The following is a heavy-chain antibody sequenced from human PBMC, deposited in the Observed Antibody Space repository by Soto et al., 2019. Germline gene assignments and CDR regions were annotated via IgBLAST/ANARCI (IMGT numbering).Heavy chain of an antibody. CDR3: AGGGCSGGSCYDYVFDY. V-gene: IGHV1-69*01. Sequence: QVQLVQSGAEVKKPGSSVKVSCKASGGTFSSYAISWVRQAPGQGLEWMGGISPIFGTANYAQKFQGRVTITADESACTAYMELRSLRSEDTAVYCCAGGGCSGGSCYDYVFDYWGQGTLVTVSS. CDR1: GGTFSSYA. D-gene: IGHD2-15*01. CDR2: ISPIFGTA. J-gene: IGHJ4*02.